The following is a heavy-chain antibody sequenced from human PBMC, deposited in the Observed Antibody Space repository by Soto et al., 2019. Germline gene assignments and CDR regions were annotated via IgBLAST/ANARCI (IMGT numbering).Heavy chain of an antibody. CDR2: ISYDGSNR. J-gene: IGHJ6*02. CDR3: AKDRMVRSYYYGMDV. V-gene: IGHV3-30*18. CDR1: GDSGFSFSSYG. Sequence: QVHLVESGGGVVQPGGSLRLSCAASGDSGFSFSSYGIHWVRQAPGKGLEWVSVISYDGSNRHFADSVKGRFAVSRDDAMHTVYLQMNALRPEDTAVYYCAKDRMVRSYYYGMDVWGQGTTVTVS. D-gene: IGHD5-18*01.